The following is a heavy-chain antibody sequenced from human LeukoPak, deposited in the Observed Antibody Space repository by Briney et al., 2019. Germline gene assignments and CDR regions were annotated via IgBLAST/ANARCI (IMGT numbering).Heavy chain of an antibody. J-gene: IGHJ4*02. CDR2: INPSGGST. CDR3: ARDRGTEYFDY. Sequence: ASVKVSCKASGYTFTSYYMHWVRQAPGQGLEWMGIINPSGGSTSYAQKFQGRVTMTRDTSTSTVYMELSSVTAADTAVYYCARDRGTEYFDYWGQGTLVTVSS. D-gene: IGHD1-1*01. V-gene: IGHV1-46*01. CDR1: GYTFTSYY.